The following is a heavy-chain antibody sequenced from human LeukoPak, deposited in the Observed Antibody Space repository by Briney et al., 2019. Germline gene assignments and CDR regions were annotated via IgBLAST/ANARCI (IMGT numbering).Heavy chain of an antibody. J-gene: IGHJ4*02. Sequence: ASVKVSCKASGYTFTGSYIHWVRQAPGQGLEWMGWINPNSGGTNYAQKFQGRVTMTRDTSISTAYMELSRLRSDDTAVYYCGRGKGITMIVAHWGQGTLVTVSS. CDR3: GRGKGITMIVAH. V-gene: IGHV1-2*02. CDR1: GYTFTGSY. D-gene: IGHD3-22*01. CDR2: INPNSGGT.